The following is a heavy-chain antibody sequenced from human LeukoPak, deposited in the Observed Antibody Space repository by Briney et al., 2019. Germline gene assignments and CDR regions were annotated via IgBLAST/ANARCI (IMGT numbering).Heavy chain of an antibody. D-gene: IGHD3-16*01. Sequence: SETLSLTCTVSGGSITSYYWSWIRQPPGKGLEWIGYIYYSGSTNYNPSLKSRVTISIDTSRNQVSLKLNSVTAADTAVYYCARDENPNGDHVWWHWGQGTLVTVSS. J-gene: IGHJ4*02. CDR3: ARDENPNGDHVWWH. CDR1: GGSITSYY. V-gene: IGHV4-59*01. CDR2: IYYSGST.